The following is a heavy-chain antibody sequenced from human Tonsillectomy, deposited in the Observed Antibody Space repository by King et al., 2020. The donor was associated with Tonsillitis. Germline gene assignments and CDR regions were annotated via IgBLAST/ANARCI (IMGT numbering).Heavy chain of an antibody. D-gene: IGHD1-26*01. V-gene: IGHV4-39*01. J-gene: IGHJ4*02. CDR3: ARYVSGSFDY. Sequence: QLQESGPGVLKPSETLSLTCTVSGGSISSRDHYWAWIRQPPGQGLEWIGYMDYSGTIFYNPSLKSRISISGGTTENRFSLKLTSVTAADTAVYFCARYVSGSFDYWGQGALVTVSS. CDR2: MDYSGTI. CDR1: GGSISSRDHY.